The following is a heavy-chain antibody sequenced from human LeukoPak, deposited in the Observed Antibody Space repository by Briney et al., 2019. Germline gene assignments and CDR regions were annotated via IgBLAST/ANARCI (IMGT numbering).Heavy chain of an antibody. CDR3: TVRGVIPLRFDY. CDR1: GGSISSSNW. CDR2: IYHSGST. J-gene: IGHJ4*02. Sequence: SETLSLTCAVSGGSISSSNWWSWVRQPPGKGLEWIGEIYHSGSTNYNPSLKSRVTISVDKSKNQFSLKLSSVTAADTAVYYCTVRGVIPLRFDYWGQGTLVTVSS. D-gene: IGHD3-10*01. V-gene: IGHV4-4*02.